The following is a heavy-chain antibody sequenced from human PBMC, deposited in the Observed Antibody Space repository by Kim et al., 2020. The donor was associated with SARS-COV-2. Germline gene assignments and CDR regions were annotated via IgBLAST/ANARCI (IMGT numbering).Heavy chain of an antibody. CDR3: ARFVSGAPYCGMDV. CDR1: GFTFSSYA. V-gene: IGHV3-64*01. Sequence: GGSLRLSCVASGFTFSSYAMHWVRQAPGKGLEYVSAISSDGDVTYYANSVKGRFIISRDNSKNTLYLQMGSQRPEDMGVYYCARFVSGAPYCGMDVWGQGTTVTVSS. CDR2: ISSDGDVT. D-gene: IGHD6-19*01. J-gene: IGHJ6*02.